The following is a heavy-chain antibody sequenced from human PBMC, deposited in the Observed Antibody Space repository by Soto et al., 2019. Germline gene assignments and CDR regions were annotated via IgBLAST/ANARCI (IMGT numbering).Heavy chain of an antibody. J-gene: IGHJ4*02. Sequence: GGSLRLSCAASGFTFSSCAMHWVRQAPGKGLEWVALISYDGSNKYYADSVKGRFTISRDNSKNTLYLQLNSLRAEDTAMYYCAKPLYGGTNDYFDYWGQETLVTVSS. CDR2: ISYDGSNK. V-gene: IGHV3-30-3*02. CDR1: GFTFSSCA. CDR3: AKPLYGGTNDYFDY. D-gene: IGHD4-17*01.